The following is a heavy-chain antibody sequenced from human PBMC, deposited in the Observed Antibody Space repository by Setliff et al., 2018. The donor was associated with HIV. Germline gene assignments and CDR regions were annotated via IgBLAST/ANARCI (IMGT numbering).Heavy chain of an antibody. J-gene: IGHJ4*02. CDR3: ARDPPGHGDSNDY. V-gene: IGHV4-61*01. Sequence: SETLSLTCTVSGGSVGSGSYYWSWIRQPPGKGLEYIGYIYYTWSTTYNPSLKSRVSMSIDTSKNQFSLRLTSVTAADTAVYYCARDPPGHGDSNDYWGQGTLVTVS. CDR1: GGSVGSGSYY. CDR2: IYYTWST. D-gene: IGHD4-17*01.